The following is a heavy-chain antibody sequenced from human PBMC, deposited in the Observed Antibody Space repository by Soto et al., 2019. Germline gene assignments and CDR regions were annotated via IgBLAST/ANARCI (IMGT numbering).Heavy chain of an antibody. Sequence: GASVKVSCKASGYSFISHYIHWVRQAPGQGLEWMGFINPSGGSATLAQKFQGRVTMTRDTSTTTVYMEPSSLRSEDAAVYYCARDYLSSKLSLSYFDFWGQGTLVTVSS. J-gene: IGHJ4*02. CDR1: GYSFISHY. D-gene: IGHD2-2*01. CDR2: INPSGGSA. CDR3: ARDYLSSKLSLSYFDF. V-gene: IGHV1-46*01.